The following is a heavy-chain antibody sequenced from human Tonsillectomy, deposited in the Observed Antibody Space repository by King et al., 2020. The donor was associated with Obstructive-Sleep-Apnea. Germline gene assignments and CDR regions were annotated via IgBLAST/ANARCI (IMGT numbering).Heavy chain of an antibody. V-gene: IGHV3-30*04. J-gene: IGHJ4*02. CDR3: ARTGGYSGNVYRTYYFDY. CDR2: LSYDGSNK. Sequence: VQLVESGGGVVQPGRSLRLSCVASGFTFSNYAMHWVRQAPGKGLEWVAVLSYDGSNKYYADSVKGRFTISRDNSKNTLYLQMNSLRAEDTAVYYCARTGGYSGNVYRTYYFDYWGQGTLVTVSS. CDR1: GFTFSNYA. D-gene: IGHD5-12*01.